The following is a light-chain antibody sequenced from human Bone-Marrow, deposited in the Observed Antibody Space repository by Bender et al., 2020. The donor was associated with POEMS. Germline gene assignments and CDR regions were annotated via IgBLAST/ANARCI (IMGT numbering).Light chain of an antibody. CDR2: EGS. Sequence: QSALSQPPSAAGSPGQSVTISCTGAKSDIGIYNHVCWYQQHPGKAPKLMIYEGSKRPSGVSNRFSGSKSGNTASLTISGLQAEDEADYYCSSYAGSSTVVFGGGTKLTVL. J-gene: IGLJ3*02. CDR3: SSYAGSSTVV. CDR1: KSDIGIYNH. V-gene: IGLV2-23*01.